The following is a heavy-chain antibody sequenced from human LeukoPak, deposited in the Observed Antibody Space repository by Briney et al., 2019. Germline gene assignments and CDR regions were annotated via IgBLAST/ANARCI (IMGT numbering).Heavy chain of an antibody. CDR1: GYTFTSYY. CDR3: ARSTSCSGGSCYHLYFDY. D-gene: IGHD2-15*01. V-gene: IGHV1-46*01. Sequence: ASVKVSCKASGYTFTSYYMHWVRQAPGQGLEWMGIINPSGGSTSYAQKFQGRVTMTRDTSTSTVYMELSSLRSEDTAVYYCARSTSCSGGSCYHLYFDYWGQGTLATVSS. J-gene: IGHJ4*02. CDR2: INPSGGST.